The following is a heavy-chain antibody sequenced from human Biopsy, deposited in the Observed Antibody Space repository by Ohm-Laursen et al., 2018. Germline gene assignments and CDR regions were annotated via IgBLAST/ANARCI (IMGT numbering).Heavy chain of an antibody. V-gene: IGHV4-31*01. D-gene: IGHD6-13*01. CDR1: GASISSAAYH. CDR3: AGATSGTSLYDP. J-gene: IGHJ5*02. Sequence: TLSLTCTVSGASISSAAYHWSWIRQLPGKGLEWIGYISHSGSTSYNPSLRSLVTISTDTSTNQFSLKVRSVTAADTAMYYCAGATSGTSLYDPWGQGILATVSS. CDR2: ISHSGST.